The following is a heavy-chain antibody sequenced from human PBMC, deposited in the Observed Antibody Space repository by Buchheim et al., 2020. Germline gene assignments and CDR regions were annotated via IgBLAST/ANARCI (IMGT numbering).Heavy chain of an antibody. D-gene: IGHD6-19*01. Sequence: EVQLVESGGGLVQPGGSLRLSCAASGFTFSSYWMSWVRQAPGKGLEWVANIKQDGSEKYYVDSVKGRFTISRDNAKNSLYLQMNSLRAEDTAVYYCARERRLYSSGWYGFDYWGQGTL. V-gene: IGHV3-7*01. J-gene: IGHJ4*02. CDR3: ARERRLYSSGWYGFDY. CDR2: IKQDGSEK. CDR1: GFTFSSYW.